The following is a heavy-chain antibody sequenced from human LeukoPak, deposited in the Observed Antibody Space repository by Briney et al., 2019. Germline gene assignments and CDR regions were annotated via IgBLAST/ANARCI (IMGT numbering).Heavy chain of an antibody. Sequence: GGSLRLSCAASGFTFSSYSMNWVRQAPGKGLEWVSSISSSSSYIYYADSVKGRFTISRDNAKNSLYLQMNSLRAEDTAVYYCARGERDMYSSSWWEFDYWGQGTLVTVSS. D-gene: IGHD6-13*01. J-gene: IGHJ4*02. V-gene: IGHV3-21*04. CDR2: ISSSSSYI. CDR3: ARGERDMYSSSWWEFDY. CDR1: GFTFSSYS.